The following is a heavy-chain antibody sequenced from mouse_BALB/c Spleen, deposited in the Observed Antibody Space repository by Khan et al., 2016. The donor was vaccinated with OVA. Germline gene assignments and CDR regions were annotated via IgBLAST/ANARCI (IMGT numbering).Heavy chain of an antibody. V-gene: IGHV1-4*01. CDR1: GYTFTSCT. CDR3: VRDGAYHRNDGWFAY. Sequence: QVQLKESGAELARPGASVKMSCKASGYTFTSCTIHWIKLRPGQGLEWIGYINPSNGYTNYNQKFKDKATLTADKSSTTAYMQLSSLTSDDSAVYNCVRDGAYHRNDGWFAYWGQGTLVTVSA. CDR2: INPSNGYT. J-gene: IGHJ3*01. D-gene: IGHD2-14*01.